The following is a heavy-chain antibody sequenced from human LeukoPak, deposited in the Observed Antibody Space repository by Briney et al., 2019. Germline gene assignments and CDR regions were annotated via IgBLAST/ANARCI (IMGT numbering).Heavy chain of an antibody. CDR1: GGFISSYS. CDR2: VYNSGST. D-gene: IGHD4-17*01. J-gene: IGHJ5*02. CDR3: ATRKLTTGAAVSEENWLHP. V-gene: IGHV4-59*08. Sequence: ASGTLSLTCTVSGGFISSYSWNWIRQTPAKGLEWIGYVYNSGSTYCNPSLKSRVTISVDTSKNQFSLKLTSVTAADTAVYYCATRKLTTGAAVSEENWLHPWGQGILVTVSS.